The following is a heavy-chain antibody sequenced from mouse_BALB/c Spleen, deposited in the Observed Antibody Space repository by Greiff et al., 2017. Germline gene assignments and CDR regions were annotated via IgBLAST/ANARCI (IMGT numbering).Heavy chain of an antibody. CDR3: ARGGLNYYGSSYGSFFDY. CDR2: ISSGGST. CDR1: GFTFSSYA. D-gene: IGHD1-1*01. J-gene: IGHJ2*01. V-gene: IGHV5-6-5*01. Sequence: EVKLVESGGGLVKPGGSLKLSCAASGFTFSSYAMSWVRQTPEKRLEWVASISSGGSTYYPDSVKGRFTISRDNARNILYLQMSSLRSEDTAMYYCARGGLNYYGSSYGSFFDYWGQGTTLTVSS.